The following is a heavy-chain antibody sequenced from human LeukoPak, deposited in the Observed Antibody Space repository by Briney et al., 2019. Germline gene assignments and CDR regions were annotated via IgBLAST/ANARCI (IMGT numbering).Heavy chain of an antibody. Sequence: GGSLRLSCAASGFTFSSYAMSWVRQAPGKGLEWVSAISGSGGSTYYADSVKGRFTISRDNSKNTLYLQMNSLRAEDTAVYYCARDFPSNYYYYYMDVWGKGTTVTISS. CDR2: ISGSGGST. CDR1: GFTFSSYA. CDR3: ARDFPSNYYYYYMDV. J-gene: IGHJ6*03. V-gene: IGHV3-23*01.